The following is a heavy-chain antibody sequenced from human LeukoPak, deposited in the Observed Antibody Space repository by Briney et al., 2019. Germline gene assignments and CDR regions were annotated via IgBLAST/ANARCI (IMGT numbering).Heavy chain of an antibody. D-gene: IGHD6-19*01. J-gene: IGHJ4*02. CDR2: INQDGSEQ. Sequence: GGSLRLSCVASGFTFSPYWMNWVRQAPGKGLEWVANINQDGSEQYYVDSVKGRFTISRDNSKNTLYLQMNSLRAEDTAVYYCAKDNSGWLDYWGQGTLVTVSS. CDR1: GFTFSPYW. V-gene: IGHV3-7*01. CDR3: AKDNSGWLDY.